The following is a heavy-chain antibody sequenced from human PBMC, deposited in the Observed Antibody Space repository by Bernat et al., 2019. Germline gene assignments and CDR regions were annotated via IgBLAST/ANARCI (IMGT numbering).Heavy chain of an antibody. J-gene: IGHJ2*01. CDR1: GFIFTSNG. CDR3: ATTSVSLYWYFDL. Sequence: QGELVQSGTEMKKLGASVRVSCKAPGFIFTSNGFAWVRQAPGQGLEWMGRVSAYNGDTQYAQKFQGRVLMTTDSSTTTDYMELKNLRSDDTAVYFCATTSVSLYWYFDLWGRGTLVTVSS. V-gene: IGHV1-18*01. CDR2: VSAYNGDT.